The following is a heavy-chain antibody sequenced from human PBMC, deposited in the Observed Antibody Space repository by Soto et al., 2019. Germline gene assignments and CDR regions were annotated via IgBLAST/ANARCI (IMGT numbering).Heavy chain of an antibody. CDR2: IIPIFGTT. V-gene: IGHV1-69*01. J-gene: IGHJ6*02. D-gene: IGHD6-13*01. CDR3: ARDRKAAVGNKGYYYGMDV. CDR1: GGTFSSYA. Sequence: QVQLVQSGAEVKKPGSSVKVSCKASGGTFSSYAISWVRQAPGQGLEWTGGIIPIFGTTNYAQTFQDRVTITADESTSTAYMGLSRLRSEDTAVYYCARDRKAAVGNKGYYYGMDVCGQGTTVTVSS.